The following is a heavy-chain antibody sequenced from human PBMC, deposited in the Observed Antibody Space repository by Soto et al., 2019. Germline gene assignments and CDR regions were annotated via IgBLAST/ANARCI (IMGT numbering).Heavy chain of an antibody. CDR3: AKDGRNYYGSGSLGAFDI. V-gene: IGHV3-30*18. Sequence: QVQLVESGGGVVQPGRSLRLSCAASGFTFSSYGMHWVRQAPGKGLEWVAVISYDGSNKYYADSVKGRFTISRDNXNXRXXLQMNSLRAEDTAVYYCAKDGRNYYGSGSLGAFDIWGQGTMVTVSS. CDR2: ISYDGSNK. J-gene: IGHJ3*02. CDR1: GFTFSSYG. D-gene: IGHD3-10*01.